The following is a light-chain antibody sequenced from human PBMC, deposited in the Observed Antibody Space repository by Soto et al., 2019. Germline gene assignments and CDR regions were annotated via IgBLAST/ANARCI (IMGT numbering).Light chain of an antibody. CDR3: QQSYSTPT. CDR2: WAS. CDR1: QSVLYRSNNKNY. Sequence: DVVMTQSPDSLAVALGERATINCKSSQSVLYRSNNKNYLAWYQKKVGQPPKLLIYWASTWESGVPDRFSGSGSGTDFTLTISSLQTEDVAVYYCQQSYSTPTFGGGTKVDIK. V-gene: IGKV4-1*01. J-gene: IGKJ4*01.